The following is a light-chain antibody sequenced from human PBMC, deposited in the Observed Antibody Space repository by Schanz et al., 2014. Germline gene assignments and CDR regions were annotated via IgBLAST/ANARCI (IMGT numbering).Light chain of an antibody. CDR1: QSITSF. V-gene: IGKV1-6*01. CDR2: GAS. CDR3: LQDYNYPRT. J-gene: IGKJ1*01. Sequence: IQLTQSPSSLSASVGDRVTISCRASQSITSFLNWYQHKPGRAPKLLIFGASSLQSGVPSRFSGSGSGTDFTLTISSLQPEDFATYYCLQDYNYPRTFGQGTKVEIK.